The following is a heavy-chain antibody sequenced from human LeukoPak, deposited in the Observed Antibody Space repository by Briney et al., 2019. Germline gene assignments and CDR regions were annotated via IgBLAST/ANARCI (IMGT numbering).Heavy chain of an antibody. D-gene: IGHD5-18*01. CDR3: ARGQGGYSYGQSFDY. V-gene: IGHV5-10-1*01. CDR1: GYSFTSYW. CDR2: IDPSDSYT. J-gene: IGHJ4*02. Sequence: GESLKISCKGSGYSFTSYWISWVRQMPGKGLEWMGRIDPSDSYTNYSPSFQGHVTISADKSISTAYLQWSSLKASDTAMYYCARGQGGYSYGQSFDYWGQGTLVTVSS.